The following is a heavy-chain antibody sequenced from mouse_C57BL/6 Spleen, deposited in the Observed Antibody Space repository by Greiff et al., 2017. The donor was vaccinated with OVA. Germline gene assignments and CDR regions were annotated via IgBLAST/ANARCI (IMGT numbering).Heavy chain of an antibody. CDR3: ARYGIYYVNIFDY. Sequence: QVQLQQPGAELVRPGSSVKLSCKASGYTFTSYWMHWVKQRPIQGLEWIGNIDPSDSETHYNQKFKDKATLTVDKSSSTAYMQLSSLTSEDSAVYYCARYGIYYVNIFDYWGQGTTLTVSS. CDR1: GYTFTSYW. J-gene: IGHJ2*01. CDR2: IDPSDSET. V-gene: IGHV1-52*01. D-gene: IGHD2-1*01.